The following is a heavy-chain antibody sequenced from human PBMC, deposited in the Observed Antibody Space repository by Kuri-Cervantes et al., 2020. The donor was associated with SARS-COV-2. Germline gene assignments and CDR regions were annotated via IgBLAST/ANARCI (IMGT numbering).Heavy chain of an antibody. V-gene: IGHV3-30*02. Sequence: GGSLRLSCAASGFTFSSYGMHWVRQAPGKGLEWVAFIRYDGSNKYYADSVKGRFTISRDNAKNSLCLQMSSLRAEDTAVYYCARDLRLGKSLDYWGQGTLVTDSS. D-gene: IGHD7-27*01. CDR2: IRYDGSNK. CDR1: GFTFSSYG. CDR3: ARDLRLGKSLDY. J-gene: IGHJ4*02.